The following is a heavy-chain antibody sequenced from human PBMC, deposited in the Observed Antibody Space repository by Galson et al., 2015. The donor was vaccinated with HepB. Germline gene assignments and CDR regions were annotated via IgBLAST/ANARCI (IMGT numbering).Heavy chain of an antibody. D-gene: IGHD2-8*02. CDR2: IYNTGTT. CDR1: GDSINNGGYY. V-gene: IGHV4-31*03. CDR3: DKGTRNFYDDQSGACGYEHGAFDV. Sequence: TLSLTCTVSGDSINNGGYYWNWIRQHPGKGLEWIGYIYNTGTTYYNPSLQSRLTMSLDTSENQFSLILRSVTAADTAVYYCDKGTRNFYDDQSGACGYEHGAFDVWGQGTMVAVSP. J-gene: IGHJ3*01.